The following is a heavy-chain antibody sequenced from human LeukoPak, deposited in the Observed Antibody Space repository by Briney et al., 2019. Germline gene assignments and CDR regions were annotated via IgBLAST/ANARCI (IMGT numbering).Heavy chain of an antibody. CDR1: GDSITRPNYY. Sequence: KPSETLSLTCSVSGDSITRPNYYWGWIRQSPGKGLEWIGSIHYTGDTYYNPSLKNRVTVSIDTSQNHFSLKVNPVTATDTAVYYCARRDRYSSGQFDHWGQGTLVTVSS. CDR3: ARRDRYSSGQFDH. D-gene: IGHD5-18*01. V-gene: IGHV4-39*02. CDR2: IHYTGDT. J-gene: IGHJ4*02.